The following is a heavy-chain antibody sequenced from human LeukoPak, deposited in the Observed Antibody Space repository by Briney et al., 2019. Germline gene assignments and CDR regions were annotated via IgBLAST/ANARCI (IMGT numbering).Heavy chain of an antibody. D-gene: IGHD6-19*01. CDR3: AKGGGQWLVPVDY. CDR1: GFTFDDYA. V-gene: IGHV3-9*03. Sequence: PGRSLRLSCAASGFTFDDYAMHWVRQAPGKGLEWVSGISWNSGSIGYADSVKGRFTISRDNAKNSLYLQMNSLRAEDMALYYCAKGGGQWLVPVDYWGREPWSPSP. J-gene: IGHJ4*02. CDR2: ISWNSGSI.